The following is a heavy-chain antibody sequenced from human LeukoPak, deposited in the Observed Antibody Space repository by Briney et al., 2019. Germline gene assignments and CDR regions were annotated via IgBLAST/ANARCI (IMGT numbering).Heavy chain of an antibody. D-gene: IGHD3-3*01. CDR1: GYTFTSYG. Sequence: ASVKVSCKASGYTFTSYGISWVRQAPGQGLEWMGGIIPIFGTANYALKFQGRVTITADESTSTAYMELSSLRSEDTAVYYCARVGTNYDFWSGYYFGYWGQGTLVTVSS. CDR3: ARVGTNYDFWSGYYFGY. J-gene: IGHJ4*02. V-gene: IGHV1-69*13. CDR2: IIPIFGTA.